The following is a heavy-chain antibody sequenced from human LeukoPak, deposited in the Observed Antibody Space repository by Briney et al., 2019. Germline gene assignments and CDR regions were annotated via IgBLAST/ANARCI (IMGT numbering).Heavy chain of an antibody. V-gene: IGHV3-30-3*01. J-gene: IGHJ4*02. D-gene: IGHD5-24*01. CDR2: MSHDGSNE. CDR3: ARRDYLDN. Sequence: GGSLRLSCAASGFTFSRYGMYWVRQAPGKGLEWVAVMSHDGSNEYYGDSVKGRFTISRDNAKNTLFLQMNSLRAEDTAVYFCARRDYLDNWGQGTLVTVSS. CDR1: GFTFSRYG.